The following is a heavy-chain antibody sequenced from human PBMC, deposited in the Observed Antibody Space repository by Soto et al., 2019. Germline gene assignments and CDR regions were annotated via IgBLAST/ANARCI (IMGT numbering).Heavy chain of an antibody. CDR3: ARADIVVVPAAIGNH. Sequence: GGSLRLSCAASGFTFSSYSMNWVRQAPGKGLEWVSYISSSSTIYYADSVKGRFTISRDNGKNSLSLQMNSLRDEDTAVYYCARADIVVVPAAIGNHWGQGTLVTVSS. D-gene: IGHD2-2*01. V-gene: IGHV3-48*02. CDR1: GFTFSSYS. CDR2: ISSSSTI. J-gene: IGHJ4*02.